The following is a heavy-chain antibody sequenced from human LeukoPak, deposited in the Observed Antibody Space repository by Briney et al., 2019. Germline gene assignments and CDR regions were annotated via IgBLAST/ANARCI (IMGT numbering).Heavy chain of an antibody. CDR1: GYTFTGYY. D-gene: IGHD5-24*01. CDR2: INPNSGGT. V-gene: IGHV1-2*06. Sequence: ASVKVSCKASGYTFTGYYMHWVRQAPGQGLEWMGRINPNSGGTNYAQKFQGRVTMTKDTSISTAYMELSRLRSDDTAVYYCARGGGWLQFTGYWGQGTLVTVSS. CDR3: ARGGGWLQFTGY. J-gene: IGHJ4*02.